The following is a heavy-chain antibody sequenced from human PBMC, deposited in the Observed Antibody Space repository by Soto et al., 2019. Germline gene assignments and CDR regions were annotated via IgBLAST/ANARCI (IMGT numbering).Heavy chain of an antibody. CDR1: GGSFSGYY. J-gene: IGHJ4*02. D-gene: IGHD3-10*01. CDR3: ARGLWFGELPFDY. V-gene: IGHV4-34*01. CDR2: INHSGST. Sequence: SETLSLTCAVYGGSFSGYYWSWIRQPPGKGLEWIGEINHSGSTNYNPSLKSRVTMSVDTSKNQFSLKLSSVTAADTAVYYCARGLWFGELPFDYWGQGTLVTVS.